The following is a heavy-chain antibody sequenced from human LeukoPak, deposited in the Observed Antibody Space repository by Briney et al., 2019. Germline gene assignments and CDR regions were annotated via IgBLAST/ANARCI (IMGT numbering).Heavy chain of an antibody. D-gene: IGHD6-13*01. Sequence: SEPLSLTCTVSGGSISSYYWSWIRQPPGKGLEWIGYIYYSGSTNYNPSLKSRVTISVDTSKNQFSLKLSSVTAADTAVYYCAREAAAGDAFDIWGQGTMVTVSS. J-gene: IGHJ3*02. CDR3: AREAAAGDAFDI. V-gene: IGHV4-59*01. CDR2: IYYSGST. CDR1: GGSISSYY.